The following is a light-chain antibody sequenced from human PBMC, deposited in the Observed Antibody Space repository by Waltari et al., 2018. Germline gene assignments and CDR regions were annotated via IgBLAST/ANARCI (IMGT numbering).Light chain of an antibody. Sequence: HSALTQPASVSGSPGQSITIPRTGRNSYTRRHTYISWYQQPPGRAPQLIILDVPKRPSGISTRFSGSKSGNSASLTISGLQAEDEADYYCNSHSTSTVVVFGGGTRLTVL. CDR3: NSHSTSTVVV. V-gene: IGLV2-14*03. CDR2: DVP. J-gene: IGLJ3*02. CDR1: NSYTRRHTY.